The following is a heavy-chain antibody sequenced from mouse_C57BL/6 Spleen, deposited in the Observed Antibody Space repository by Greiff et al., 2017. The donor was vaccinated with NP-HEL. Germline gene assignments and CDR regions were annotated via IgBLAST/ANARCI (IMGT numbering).Heavy chain of an antibody. CDR3: ARGYYGSSGYFDV. D-gene: IGHD1-1*01. CDR1: GYSITSGYY. CDR2: ISYDGSN. V-gene: IGHV3-6*01. J-gene: IGHJ1*03. Sequence: DVQLQESGPGLVKPSQSLSLTCSVTGYSITSGYYWNWIRQFPGNKLEWMGYISYDGSNNYNPSLKNRISITRDTSKNQFFLKLNSVTTEDTATYHCARGYYGSSGYFDVWGTGTTVTVSS.